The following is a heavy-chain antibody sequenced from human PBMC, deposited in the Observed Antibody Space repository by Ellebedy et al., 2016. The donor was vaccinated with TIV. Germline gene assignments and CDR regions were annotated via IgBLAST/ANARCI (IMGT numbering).Heavy chain of an antibody. CDR2: ISGGAGST. Sequence: PGGSLRLSCAASGFTFSSYAMPWVRQAPGKGLGWVSGISGGAGSTVYAESVKGRFTISRENAKNALFLQMDGLRVDDSAVYYCVGFEVFNRWGQGAPVTVS. V-gene: IGHV3-23*01. D-gene: IGHD3-16*01. CDR3: VGFEVFNR. J-gene: IGHJ5*02. CDR1: GFTFSSYA.